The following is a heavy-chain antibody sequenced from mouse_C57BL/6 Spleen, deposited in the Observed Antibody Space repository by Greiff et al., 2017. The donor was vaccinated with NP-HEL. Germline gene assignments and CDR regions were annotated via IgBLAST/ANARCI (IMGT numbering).Heavy chain of an antibody. CDR1: GYTFTSYW. D-gene: IGHD1-1*01. CDR3: ARRVLRSYAMDY. V-gene: IGHV1-64*01. CDR2: IHPNSGST. J-gene: IGHJ4*01. Sequence: QVQLKQPGAELVKPGASVKLSCKASGYTFTSYWMHWVKQRPGQGLEWIGMIHPNSGSTNYNEKFKSKATLTVDKSSSTAYMQLSSLTSEDSAVYYCARRVLRSYAMDYWGQGTSVTVSS.